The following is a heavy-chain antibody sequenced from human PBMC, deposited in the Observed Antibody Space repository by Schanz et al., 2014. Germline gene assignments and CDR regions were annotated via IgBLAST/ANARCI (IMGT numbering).Heavy chain of an antibody. J-gene: IGHJ3*02. CDR1: GFTFSGYW. CDR3: TRLVVTPLSDAFDI. D-gene: IGHD2-21*02. V-gene: IGHV3-7*01. Sequence: EVQLVESGGVVAQPGGSLRLSCAASGFTFSGYWMTWVRQSPGKGLEWVATISQDGTEKYYVDSVKGRFTISRDNAKNSLFVQMTGLRAEDTAVYYCTRLVVTPLSDAFDIWGQGTLVTVSS. CDR2: ISQDGTEK.